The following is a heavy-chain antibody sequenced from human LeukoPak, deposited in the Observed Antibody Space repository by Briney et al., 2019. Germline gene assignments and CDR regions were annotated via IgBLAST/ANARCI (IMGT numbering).Heavy chain of an antibody. Sequence: ASVKVSCKASGYTFTGYYMHWVRQAPGQGLEWMGWINPNSGGTNYAQKFQGRVTTTRDTSISTAYMELSRLRSDDTAVYYCARVARCGGDCYAFDYWGQGTLVTVSS. CDR1: GYTFTGYY. V-gene: IGHV1-2*02. CDR3: ARVARCGGDCYAFDY. CDR2: INPNSGGT. D-gene: IGHD2-21*02. J-gene: IGHJ4*02.